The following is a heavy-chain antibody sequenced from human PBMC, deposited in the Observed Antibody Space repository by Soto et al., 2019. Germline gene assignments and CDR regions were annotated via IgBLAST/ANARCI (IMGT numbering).Heavy chain of an antibody. Sequence: GGSLRLSCAASGFTFSSYAMSWVRQAPGKGLEWVSAISGSGGSTYYADSVKGRFTISRDNSKNTLYLQMNSLRAEDTAVYYCAKNPYYYGSGSPGNWFDPWGQGTLVTSPQ. CDR3: AKNPYYYGSGSPGNWFDP. CDR2: ISGSGGST. D-gene: IGHD3-10*01. CDR1: GFTFSSYA. J-gene: IGHJ5*02. V-gene: IGHV3-23*01.